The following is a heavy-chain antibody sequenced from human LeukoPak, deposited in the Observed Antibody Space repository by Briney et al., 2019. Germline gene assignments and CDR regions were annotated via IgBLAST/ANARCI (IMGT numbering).Heavy chain of an antibody. D-gene: IGHD2-21*01. CDR3: VSWAGGNSDVASFDY. CDR1: GYIFSDYY. J-gene: IGHJ4*02. Sequence: ASAKVSCKASGYIFSDYYTHWVRQAPGRGFEWMGWISRYSGATKLAQKFQGRVTLTRDTSISTAYVELSNLASDDTGAYYCVSWAGGNSDVASFDYWGQGTLVIVSS. V-gene: IGHV1-2*02. CDR2: ISRYSGAT.